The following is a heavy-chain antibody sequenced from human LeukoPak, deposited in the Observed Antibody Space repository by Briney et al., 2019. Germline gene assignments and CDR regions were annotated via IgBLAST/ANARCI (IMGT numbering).Heavy chain of an antibody. CDR3: AKDWFGEQQLDFDY. CDR1: GFTFSSYW. Sequence: GGSLRLSCAASGFTFSSYWLSWVRQAPGKGLEWVAVISYDGSNKYYADSVKGRFTISRDNSKNTLYLQMNSLRAEDTAVYYCAKDWFGEQQLDFDYWGQGTLVTVSS. D-gene: IGHD3-10*01. J-gene: IGHJ4*02. V-gene: IGHV3-30*18. CDR2: ISYDGSNK.